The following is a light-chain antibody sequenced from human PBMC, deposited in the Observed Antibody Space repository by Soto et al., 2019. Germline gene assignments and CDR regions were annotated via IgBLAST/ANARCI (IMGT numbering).Light chain of an antibody. Sequence: DIVMTQSPDSLAVSLGERATINCKSSQSVLYSSNNKNYLAWYQQKPGQPPKLLIYWASTRESGVPDRFSGSGSGTDFTLTISSLQAEDVAVYYCQEYYSNLEWTLGQGTKVDIK. V-gene: IGKV4-1*01. J-gene: IGKJ1*01. CDR2: WAS. CDR1: QSVLYSSNNKNY. CDR3: QEYYSNLEWT.